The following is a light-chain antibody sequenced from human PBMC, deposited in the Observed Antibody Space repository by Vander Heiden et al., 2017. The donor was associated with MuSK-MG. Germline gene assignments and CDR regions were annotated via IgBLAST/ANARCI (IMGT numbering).Light chain of an antibody. Sequence: EIVLTQSPATLSLSPGERPTLSCRASQSRSSSLAWYQQKPGQAPRLLIYDASNRATGSPARFSGSGSGTDFTLTISSLEPEDFAVYYCQQRSNWPPLTFGGGTKVEIK. V-gene: IGKV3-11*01. CDR3: QQRSNWPPLT. CDR1: QSRSSS. J-gene: IGKJ4*01. CDR2: DAS.